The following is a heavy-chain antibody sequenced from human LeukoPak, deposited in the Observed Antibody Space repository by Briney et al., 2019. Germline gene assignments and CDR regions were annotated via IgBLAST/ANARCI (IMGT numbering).Heavy chain of an antibody. CDR2: IFYSGST. V-gene: IGHV4-59*12. Sequence: GSLRLPCAASGFTFSSYSMNWVRQPPGKGLEWIGNIFYSGSTYYSPSLKSRVTISLDTSRNQFSLKLTSVTAADTAVYYCAKSNGYGLVDIWGQGTMVTVSS. D-gene: IGHD3-10*01. CDR1: GFTFSSYS. CDR3: AKSNGYGLVDI. J-gene: IGHJ3*02.